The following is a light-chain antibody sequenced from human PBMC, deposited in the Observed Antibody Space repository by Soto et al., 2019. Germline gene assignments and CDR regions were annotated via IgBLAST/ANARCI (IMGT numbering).Light chain of an antibody. V-gene: IGKV3-15*01. J-gene: IGKJ1*01. CDR3: QQYDNWPPWT. Sequence: EIVVTQSPATLSVSPGDRATLSCRASQNVSSNLVCYQQKPGQAPRLLIYGASTRATGIPARFSGSGSETEFTLTINGLQSEDFAVYYCQQYDNWPPWTFGQGTKVDIK. CDR2: GAS. CDR1: QNVSSN.